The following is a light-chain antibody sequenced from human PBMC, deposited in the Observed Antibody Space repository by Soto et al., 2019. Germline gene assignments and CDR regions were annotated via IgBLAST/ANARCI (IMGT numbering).Light chain of an antibody. CDR1: QSVSSY. V-gene: IGKV3-11*01. CDR3: QQRSHLPPMYT. CDR2: DAS. J-gene: IGKJ2*01. Sequence: EIVLTQSPATLSLSPGERATLSCRASQSVSSYLAWYQQKPGQAPRLLIYDASNRATGIPARFSGSGSGTDLTLTINRLEPEDFAVFLCQQRSHLPPMYTFGQGTKLEIK.